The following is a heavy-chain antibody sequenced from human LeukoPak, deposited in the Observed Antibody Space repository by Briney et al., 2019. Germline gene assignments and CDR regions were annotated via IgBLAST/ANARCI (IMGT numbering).Heavy chain of an antibody. CDR3: ARGLLGSHYYDSSVGNWLDP. CDR1: GFTFSSYRYT. J-gene: IGHJ5*02. CDR2: ISGSSSYT. Sequence: GGSLRLSCAASGFTFSSYRYTMNWVRLAPGKGLEWVSSISGSSSYTYYAGSVKGRFTISRDNAKNSLYLQMNSLRAEDTAVYYCARGLLGSHYYDSSVGNWLDPWGQGTLVTVSS. V-gene: IGHV3-21*01. D-gene: IGHD3-22*01.